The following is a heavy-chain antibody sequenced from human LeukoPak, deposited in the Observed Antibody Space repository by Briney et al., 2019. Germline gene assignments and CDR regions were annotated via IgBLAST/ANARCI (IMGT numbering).Heavy chain of an antibody. D-gene: IGHD2-15*01. CDR3: ATRSTGVAATFDC. V-gene: IGHV4-34*01. Sequence: SETLSLTCAVYGGSFSGYYWSWIRQPPGKGLEWIGEINHSGSTNYNPSLKSRVTISVDTSKNQFSLKLSSVTAADTAVYYCATRSTGVAATFDCWGQGALVTVSS. CDR2: INHSGST. J-gene: IGHJ4*02. CDR1: GGSFSGYY.